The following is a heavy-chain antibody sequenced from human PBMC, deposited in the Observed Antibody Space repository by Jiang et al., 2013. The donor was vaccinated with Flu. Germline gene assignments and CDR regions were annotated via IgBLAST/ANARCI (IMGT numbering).Heavy chain of an antibody. D-gene: IGHD2-15*01. J-gene: IGHJ3*02. CDR2: IYPGDSDT. Sequence: VRQMPGKGLEWMGIIYPGDSDTRYSPSFQGQVTISADKSISTAYLQWSSLKASDTAMYYCATSVVVVAAIDAFDIWGQGTMVIVSS. V-gene: IGHV5-51*01. CDR3: ATSVVVVAAIDAFDI.